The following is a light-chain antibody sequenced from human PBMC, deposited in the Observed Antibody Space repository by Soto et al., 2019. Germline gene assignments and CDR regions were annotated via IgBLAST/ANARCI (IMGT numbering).Light chain of an antibody. CDR3: QQYSPMYT. Sequence: DIVMTQSPDSLAVSLGERATINCKSSQSVLYSSNNKNYLAWYQQKPGQPPKLLIYWASTRESGVPDRFSGSGSGTDFTLTISSLQAEDVAVYYCQQYSPMYTFGQGTKLEIK. V-gene: IGKV4-1*01. CDR1: QSVLYSSNNKNY. CDR2: WAS. J-gene: IGKJ2*01.